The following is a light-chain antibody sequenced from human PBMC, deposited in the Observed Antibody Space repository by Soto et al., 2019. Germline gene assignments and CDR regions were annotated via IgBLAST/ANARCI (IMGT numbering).Light chain of an antibody. CDR3: QHYGSSPRT. Sequence: EIVLTLSPGTLSLSTGERATLSCRASQSVSSDYLAWYQQKPGQAPRLLIYGASTRATGIPARFSGSGSGTEFTLTISRLEPADFAVYYCQHYGSSPRTFGQGTKVDIK. J-gene: IGKJ1*01. CDR1: QSVSSDY. V-gene: IGKV3-20*01. CDR2: GAS.